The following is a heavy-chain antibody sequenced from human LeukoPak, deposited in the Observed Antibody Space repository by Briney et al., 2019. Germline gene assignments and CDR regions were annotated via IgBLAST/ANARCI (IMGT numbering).Heavy chain of an antibody. CDR1: GFTVSSNY. J-gene: IGHJ3*02. CDR3: VRGYCSSTSCYPGAFDI. CDR2: IYSGGST. V-gene: IGHV3-66*01. D-gene: IGHD2-2*01. Sequence: GGSLRLSCAASGFTVSSNYMGWVRQAPGKGLEWVSVIYSGGSTYYADSVKGRFTISRDNSKNTLYLQVNSLRAEDTAVYYCVRGYCSSTSCYPGAFDIWGQGTMVTVSS.